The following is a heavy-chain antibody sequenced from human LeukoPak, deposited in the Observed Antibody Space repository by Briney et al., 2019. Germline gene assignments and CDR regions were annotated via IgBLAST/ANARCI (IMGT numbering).Heavy chain of an antibody. D-gene: IGHD3-22*01. V-gene: IGHV3-23*01. Sequence: PGGSLRLSCAASGFTFSSYAMSWVRQAPGKGLEWVSGISGSGGSTYYADSVKSQFTISRDNSKNTLYLQMNKLRAEDTALYYCAKGRYDSSGPANTFDYWGQGTLVTVSS. CDR3: AKGRYDSSGPANTFDY. J-gene: IGHJ4*02. CDR2: ISGSGGST. CDR1: GFTFSSYA.